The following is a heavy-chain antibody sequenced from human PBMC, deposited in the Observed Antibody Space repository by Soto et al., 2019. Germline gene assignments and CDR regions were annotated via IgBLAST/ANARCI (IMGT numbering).Heavy chain of an antibody. Sequence: QVQLVQSGAEVKKPGSSVRVSGKASGGTFSNYVVNWVRQAPGQGLEWMGRIIPTSGAANYAQKFQGRVTITADKSTSTSYMELSSLRSEDTAVYYCARDMTRTVVPYFDFWGQGTLVTVSS. CDR2: IIPTSGAA. D-gene: IGHD1-7*01. J-gene: IGHJ4*02. CDR1: GGTFSNYV. V-gene: IGHV1-69*06. CDR3: ARDMTRTVVPYFDF.